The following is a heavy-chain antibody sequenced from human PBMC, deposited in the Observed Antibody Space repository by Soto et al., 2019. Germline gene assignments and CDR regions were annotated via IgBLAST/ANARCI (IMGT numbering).Heavy chain of an antibody. Sequence: QVQLVESGGGLVRPGGSLRLSCAASGFTFRDYDMSWIRQAPGKGLEWVSCISSSGTVTYYADSVKGRFTISRDNAKNSLYVEMNSLIVEDTAVYYCARKGPRAAPSNHWGQGTLVTVSS. CDR2: ISSSGTVT. CDR3: ARKGPRAAPSNH. CDR1: GFTFRDYD. J-gene: IGHJ5*02. V-gene: IGHV3-11*01. D-gene: IGHD6-6*01.